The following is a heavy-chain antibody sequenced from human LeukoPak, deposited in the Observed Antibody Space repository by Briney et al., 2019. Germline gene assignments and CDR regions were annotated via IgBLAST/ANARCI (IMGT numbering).Heavy chain of an antibody. J-gene: IGHJ4*02. D-gene: IGHD1-26*01. CDR2: MNQDGSEK. Sequence: PGGSLRLSCAASGFTFSSYWMSWVRQAPGKGLEWVANMNQDGSEKYYVDSVKGRFTISRDNAKNSLYLQMNNLRAEDTAVYYCARDLGGSYVFDYWGQGTLVTVSS. CDR1: GFTFSSYW. V-gene: IGHV3-7*01. CDR3: ARDLGGSYVFDY.